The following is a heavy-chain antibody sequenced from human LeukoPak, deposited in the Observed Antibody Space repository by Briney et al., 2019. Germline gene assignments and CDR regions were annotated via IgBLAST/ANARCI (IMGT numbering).Heavy chain of an antibody. D-gene: IGHD2-15*01. CDR3: ARDRVASVTNWFDP. CDR1: GGSISSYY. J-gene: IGHJ5*02. CDR2: LYTGGST. Sequence: SETLSLTCTVSGGSISSYYWSWIRQPAGKGLEWIGRLYTGGSTNYNPSLKSRVTMSLDMSKKQLSLKLRSVTAADTAVYYCARDRVASVTNWFDPWGQGTLVTVSS. V-gene: IGHV4-4*07.